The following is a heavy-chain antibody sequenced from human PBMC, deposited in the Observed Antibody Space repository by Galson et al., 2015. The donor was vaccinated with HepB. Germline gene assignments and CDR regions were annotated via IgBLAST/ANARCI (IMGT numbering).Heavy chain of an antibody. D-gene: IGHD3-10*01. V-gene: IGHV4-59*01. J-gene: IGHJ5*02. Sequence: LSLTCTVSGGSISSYYWSWIRQPPGKGLEWIGYIYYSGSTNYNPSLKSRVTISVDTSKNQFSLKLSSVTAADTAVYYCARDRDYYGLGSYYRWNWFDPWGQGTLVTVSS. CDR1: GGSISSYY. CDR3: ARDRDYYGLGSYYRWNWFDP. CDR2: IYYSGST.